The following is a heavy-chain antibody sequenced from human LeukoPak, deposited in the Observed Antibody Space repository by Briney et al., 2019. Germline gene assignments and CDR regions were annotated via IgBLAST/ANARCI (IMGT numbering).Heavy chain of an antibody. V-gene: IGHV4-39*02. J-gene: IGHJ4*02. CDR2: LSDRGSP. CDR3: ARDANYRDRSGYPSPFDL. Sequence: SETLSLTRTVSGDSISGSRFFWAWIRQPPGKGLEWIASLSDRGSPKYSPSFQSRVSILTDMSKNQLSLNLNAVTAADTAVYYCARDANYRDRSGYPSPFDLWGQGILVIVSS. D-gene: IGHD6-19*01. CDR1: GDSISGSRFF.